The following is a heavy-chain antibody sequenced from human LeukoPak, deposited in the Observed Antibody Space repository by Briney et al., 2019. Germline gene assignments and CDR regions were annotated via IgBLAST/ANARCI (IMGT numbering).Heavy chain of an antibody. J-gene: IGHJ4*02. CDR2: ISYDGSNK. CDR1: GFTFSSYG. Sequence: GGSLRLSCAASGFTFSSYGMHWVRQAPGKGLEWVAVISYDGSNKYYADSVKGRFTISRDNSKNTLYLQMNSLRAEDTAVYYCAKGYSSGWYGAYFDYWGQGTLVTVSS. V-gene: IGHV3-30*18. CDR3: AKGYSSGWYGAYFDY. D-gene: IGHD6-19*01.